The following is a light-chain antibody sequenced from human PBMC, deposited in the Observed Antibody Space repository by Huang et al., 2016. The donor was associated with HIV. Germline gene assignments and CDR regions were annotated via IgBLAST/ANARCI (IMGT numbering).Light chain of an antibody. Sequence: DIQMTQSPSTLSASVGDRVTITCRASQTITNWLAWYQQKPGKAPKRLIYKASTLETGFPSRFSGSGSGTEFTLTINSMQPDDFATYYCQQYSSWRTFGQGTKVE. CDR3: QQYSSWRT. CDR2: KAS. CDR1: QTITNW. V-gene: IGKV1-5*03. J-gene: IGKJ1*01.